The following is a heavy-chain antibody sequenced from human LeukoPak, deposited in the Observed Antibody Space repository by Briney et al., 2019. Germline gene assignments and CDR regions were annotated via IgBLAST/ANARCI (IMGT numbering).Heavy chain of an antibody. V-gene: IGHV3-48*04. J-gene: IGHJ4*02. Sequence: GGSLRLSCAASGFTFSSYSMNWVRQAPGKGLEWLSYISSTSSAIYYADSLKRRFTISRDNPKNSLYLQMDSLRAEDTAVYYCARVIGSYGDSAYWGQGTLVTVSS. D-gene: IGHD3-16*01. CDR2: ISSTSSAI. CDR1: GFTFSSYS. CDR3: ARVIGSYGDSAY.